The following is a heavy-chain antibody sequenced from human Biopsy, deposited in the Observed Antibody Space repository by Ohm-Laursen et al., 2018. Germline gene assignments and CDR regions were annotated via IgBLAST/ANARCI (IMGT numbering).Heavy chain of an antibody. D-gene: IGHD3-3*01. CDR1: GGSIGSFF. J-gene: IGHJ3*01. CDR3: ARLYRLDDYWNDDPPDAFDV. Sequence: SDTLSLTCTVSGGSIGSFFWSWIRQPPGKGLEWIGYISNRGSTNYNPSLRGRVTISVDTSKNQFSLKLSSLTAADTAVFFCARLYRLDDYWNDDPPDAFDVWGQGTVVTVSS. V-gene: IGHV4-59*07. CDR2: ISNRGST.